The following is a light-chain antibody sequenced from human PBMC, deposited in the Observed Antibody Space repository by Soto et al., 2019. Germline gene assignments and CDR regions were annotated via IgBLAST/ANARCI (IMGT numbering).Light chain of an antibody. V-gene: IGKV1-39*01. Sequence: DIQMTQSPSSLSASVGDRVTITCRASQRIGRYLNWYQQRPGKAPKFLIYAASNLQSGVPSRFSGSGFGTDFTLSISSLQPEDFATYYCQQSHSTPLTFGGGTKVEIK. CDR3: QQSHSTPLT. J-gene: IGKJ4*01. CDR1: QRIGRY. CDR2: AAS.